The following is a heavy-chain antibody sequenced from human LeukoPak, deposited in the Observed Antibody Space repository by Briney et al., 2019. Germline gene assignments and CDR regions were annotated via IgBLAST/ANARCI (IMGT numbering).Heavy chain of an antibody. D-gene: IGHD6-19*01. CDR1: GFSFSSYA. Sequence: TGRSLRLSCAASGFSFSSYAMHWVRQAPGKGLEWVAVISYDGSNKYYADSVKGRFTISRDNSKNTLYLQMNSLRAEDTAVYYCARVDSSGWHYFDYWGQGTLVTVSS. J-gene: IGHJ4*02. V-gene: IGHV3-30-3*01. CDR3: ARVDSSGWHYFDY. CDR2: ISYDGSNK.